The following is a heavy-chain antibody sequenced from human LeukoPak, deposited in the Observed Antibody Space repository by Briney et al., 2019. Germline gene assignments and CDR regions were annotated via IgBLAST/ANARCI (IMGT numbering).Heavy chain of an antibody. CDR2: IRYDGSNK. V-gene: IGHV3-30*02. CDR1: GFTFSSYG. Sequence: GGSLRLSCAASGFTFSSYGMHWVRQAPGKGLEWVAFIRYDGSNKYYADSVKGRFTISRDNSKNTLYLQMNSLRAEDTAVYYCAKLPDLPRGAFDYWGQGTLVTVSS. J-gene: IGHJ4*02. CDR3: AKLPDLPRGAFDY. D-gene: IGHD1-26*01.